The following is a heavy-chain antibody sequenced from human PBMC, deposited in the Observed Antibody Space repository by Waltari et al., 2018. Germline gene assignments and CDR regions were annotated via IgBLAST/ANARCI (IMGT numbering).Heavy chain of an antibody. V-gene: IGHV1-69*11. Sequence: QVQLVQSGAEVKKPGSSVKVSCKASGGTFSSYAISWVRQAPGQGLEWMGGMNTILGTATDAQQCQGGDTNTADESMSTAYMGLSRLRSEDTAVYYCARDVLADHYGSSGYYGAYDIWGQGTMVTVSS. D-gene: IGHD3-22*01. J-gene: IGHJ3*02. CDR1: GGTFSSYA. CDR3: ARDVLADHYGSSGYYGAYDI. CDR2: MNTILGTA.